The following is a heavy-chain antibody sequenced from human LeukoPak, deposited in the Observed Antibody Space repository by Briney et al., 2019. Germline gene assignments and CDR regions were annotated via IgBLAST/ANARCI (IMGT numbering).Heavy chain of an antibody. J-gene: IGHJ5*02. CDR3: ARDHLRVVAGRPHWFDP. CDR2: ISGSGGST. CDR1: GFTFSSYA. Sequence: GGSLRLSCAASGFTFSSYAMSWVRQAPGKGLEWVSAISGSGGSTYYADSVKGRFTISRDNSKNTLYLQMNSLRAEDTAVYYCARDHLRVVAGRPHWFDPWGQGTLVTVSS. D-gene: IGHD6-19*01. V-gene: IGHV3-23*01.